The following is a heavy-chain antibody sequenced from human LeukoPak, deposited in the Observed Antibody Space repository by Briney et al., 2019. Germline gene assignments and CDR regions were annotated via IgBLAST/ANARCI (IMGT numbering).Heavy chain of an antibody. V-gene: IGHV1-18*01. D-gene: IGHD2-2*01. CDR1: GGTFSSYA. Sequence: VASVKVSCKASGGTFSSYAISWVRQAPGQGLEWMGWISAYNGNTNYAQKLQGRVTMTTDTSTSTAYMELRSLRSDDTAVYYCARVRHGGDIVVVPAARGHPPMDYYGMDVWGQGTTVTVSS. CDR3: ARVRHGGDIVVVPAARGHPPMDYYGMDV. CDR2: ISAYNGNT. J-gene: IGHJ6*02.